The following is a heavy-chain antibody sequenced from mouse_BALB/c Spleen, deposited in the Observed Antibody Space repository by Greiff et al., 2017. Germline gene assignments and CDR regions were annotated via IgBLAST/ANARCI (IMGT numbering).Heavy chain of an antibody. CDR1: GFTFSSYT. V-gene: IGHV5-12-2*01. Sequence: EVMLVESGGGLVQPGGSLKLSFAASGFTFSSYTMSWVRQTPEKRLEWVAYISNGGGSTYYPDTVKGRFTISRDNAKNTLYLQMSSLKSEDTAMYYCARNDYYGSSWFAYWGQGTLVTVSA. J-gene: IGHJ3*01. CDR3: ARNDYYGSSWFAY. D-gene: IGHD1-1*01. CDR2: ISNGGGST.